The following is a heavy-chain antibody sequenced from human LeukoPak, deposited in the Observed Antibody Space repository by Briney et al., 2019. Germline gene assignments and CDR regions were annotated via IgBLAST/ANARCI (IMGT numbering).Heavy chain of an antibody. J-gene: IGHJ1*01. D-gene: IGHD3-16*02. Sequence: VASVKVSCKASGYTFTNYGISWVRRAPGQGLEWMGWSSPYNGKTNYAQKLQGRVTMTTDTSTSTAYMELRSLRSDDTAMYYCARGLLTFGGVIGGPQALEYFQHWGQGTLVTVSS. V-gene: IGHV1-18*01. CDR2: SSPYNGKT. CDR1: GYTFTNYG. CDR3: ARGLLTFGGVIGGPQALEYFQH.